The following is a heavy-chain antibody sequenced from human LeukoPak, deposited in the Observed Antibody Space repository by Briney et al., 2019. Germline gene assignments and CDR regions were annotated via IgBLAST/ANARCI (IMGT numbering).Heavy chain of an antibody. Sequence: GGTLRLSCAASGFTFSSYGMSWVRQAPGKGLVWVSRINSDGSSTSYADSVKGRFTISRDNTENTLYLQMNSLRAEDTAVYYCASTLEVYNWFDLWGQGTLVTVSS. CDR3: ASTLEVYNWFDL. CDR2: INSDGSST. CDR1: GFTFSSYG. J-gene: IGHJ5*02. D-gene: IGHD2-8*01. V-gene: IGHV3-74*01.